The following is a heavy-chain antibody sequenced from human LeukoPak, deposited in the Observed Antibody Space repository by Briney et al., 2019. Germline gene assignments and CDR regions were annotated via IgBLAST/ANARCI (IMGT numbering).Heavy chain of an antibody. V-gene: IGHV4-30-2*01. Sequence: PSETLSLTCAVSGGSISSGGYSWSWIRQPPGKGLEWIGYIYHSGSTYYNPSLKSRVTISVDRSKNQFSLKLSSVTAADTAVYYCAKDRGDTHNSGYFVYWGQGTLVTVSS. D-gene: IGHD3-10*01. CDR3: AKDRGDTHNSGYFVY. J-gene: IGHJ4*02. CDR2: IYHSGST. CDR1: GGSISSGGYS.